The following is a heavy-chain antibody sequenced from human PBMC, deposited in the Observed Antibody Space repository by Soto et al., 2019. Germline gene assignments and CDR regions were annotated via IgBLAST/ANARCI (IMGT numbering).Heavy chain of an antibody. CDR2: ISSSSYI. CDR1: GFTFSSYS. D-gene: IGHD3-10*01. Sequence: GGSLRLSCAASGFTFSSYSMNWVRQAPGKGLEWVSSISSSSYIYYADSVKGRFTISRDNAKNSLYLQMNSLRAEDTAVYYCARDTTSITMPVWGQGTTVTVSS. J-gene: IGHJ6*02. CDR3: ARDTTSITMPV. V-gene: IGHV3-21*01.